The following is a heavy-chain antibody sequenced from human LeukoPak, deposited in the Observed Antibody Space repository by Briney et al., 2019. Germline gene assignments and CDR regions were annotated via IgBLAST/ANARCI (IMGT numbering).Heavy chain of an antibody. Sequence: ASVKLSCKASGYTFTIYGISWVRQAPGQGLEWMGWISDYNGNTNYAQKLQGRVTMTTDTSTSTAYMELRSLRSDDTAVYYCARDPYGGSPFDYWGQGTLVTVSA. CDR1: GYTFTIYG. V-gene: IGHV1-18*01. D-gene: IGHD4-23*01. CDR2: ISDYNGNT. CDR3: ARDPYGGSPFDY. J-gene: IGHJ4*02.